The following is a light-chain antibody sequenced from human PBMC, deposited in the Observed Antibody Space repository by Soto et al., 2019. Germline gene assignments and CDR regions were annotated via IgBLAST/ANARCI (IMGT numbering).Light chain of an antibody. V-gene: IGLV2-8*01. J-gene: IGLJ2*01. CDR2: EVT. Sequence: QAALTQPPSASGSPGQSVTISFTGTSSDVGGYNYVSWYQQHPGKAPKLMIHEVTKRPSGVPDRFSGSKSGNTASLTVSGLQAEDEADYYCSSYAGSNNLVFGGGTKVTVL. CDR1: SSDVGGYNY. CDR3: SSYAGSNNLV.